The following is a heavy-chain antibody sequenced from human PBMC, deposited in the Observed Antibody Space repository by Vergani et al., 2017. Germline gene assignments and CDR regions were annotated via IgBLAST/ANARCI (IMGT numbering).Heavy chain of an antibody. J-gene: IGHJ4*02. CDR3: ASYRSGYCSGGSCYSIGYFDY. CDR1: GGSISSGGYY. CDR2: IYYSGST. V-gene: IGHV4-31*03. Sequence: QVQLQESGPGLVKPSQTLSLTCTVSGGSISSGGYYWSWIRQHPGKGLEWIGYIYYSGSTHYNPSLKSRVTISVDTSKNQFSLKLSSVTAADTAVYYCASYRSGYCSGGSCYSIGYFDYWGQGTLVTVSS. D-gene: IGHD2-15*01.